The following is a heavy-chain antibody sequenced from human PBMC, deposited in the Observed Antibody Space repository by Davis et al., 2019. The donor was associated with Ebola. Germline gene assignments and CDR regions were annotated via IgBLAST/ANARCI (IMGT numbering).Heavy chain of an antibody. Sequence: MPSETLSLTCTVSGGSISSSDYYWSWIRQHPGKGLEWIGYIYYSENTYYNPSLKSRVTISLDTSKNQFSLKLSSVTAADTALYYCARGRGGSYLDYWGQGTLVTVSS. D-gene: IGHD1-26*01. CDR1: GGSISSSDYY. CDR2: IYYSENT. V-gene: IGHV4-31*03. CDR3: ARGRGGSYLDY. J-gene: IGHJ4*02.